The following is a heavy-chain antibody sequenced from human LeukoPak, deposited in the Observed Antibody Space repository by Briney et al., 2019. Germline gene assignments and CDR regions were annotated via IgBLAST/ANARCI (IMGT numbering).Heavy chain of an antibody. D-gene: IGHD1-26*01. CDR1: GYTFTGYY. CDR3: ARVGVGATNRFDP. Sequence: ASVKVSCKASGYTFTGYYMHWVRQAPGQGLEWMGWISLSSGGTNYAQKFQGRVTMTRDTSISTAYMELSSLRSEDTAVYYCARVGVGATNRFDPWGQGTLVTVSS. V-gene: IGHV1-2*02. CDR2: ISLSSGGT. J-gene: IGHJ5*02.